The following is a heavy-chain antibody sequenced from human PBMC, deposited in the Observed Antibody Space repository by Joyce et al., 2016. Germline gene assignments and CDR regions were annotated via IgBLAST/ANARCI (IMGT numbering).Heavy chain of an antibody. CDR2: IHYSGST. CDR3: ARDRNEGYCSSTSCYYYYYYGMDV. V-gene: IGHV4-59*01. D-gene: IGHD2-2*01. CDR1: GGSISSYY. Sequence: QVQLQKSGPGLVKPSETLSLTCTVSGGSISSYYWSWIRQPPGKGLEWIGYIHYSGSTNFNPSLKSRVTISVDTSKKQFSLRLSSVTAADTAVYYCARDRNEGYCSSTSCYYYYYYGMDVWGQGTTVTVSS. J-gene: IGHJ6*02.